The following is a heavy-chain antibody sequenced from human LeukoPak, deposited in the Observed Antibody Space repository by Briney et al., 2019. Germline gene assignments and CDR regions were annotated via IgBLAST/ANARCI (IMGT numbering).Heavy chain of an antibody. Sequence: GGSLRLSCAASGFTFSSYAMSWVRQAPGKGLEWVSAISGSGGSTYYADSVKGRFTISRDNSKNTLYLQMNSLRAEDTAVYYCAKSFEPYVSGSYANYWGQGTLVTVSS. CDR2: ISGSGGST. CDR1: GFTFSSYA. J-gene: IGHJ4*02. V-gene: IGHV3-23*01. D-gene: IGHD3-10*01. CDR3: AKSFEPYVSGSYANY.